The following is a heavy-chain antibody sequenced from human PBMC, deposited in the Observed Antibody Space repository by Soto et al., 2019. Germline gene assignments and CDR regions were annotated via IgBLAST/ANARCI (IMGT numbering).Heavy chain of an antibody. CDR2: IYSGGST. CDR3: ASSLLWFGELFHPMSMDV. CDR1: GFTVSSNY. D-gene: IGHD3-10*01. J-gene: IGHJ6*02. Sequence: GGSRRLSCAASGFTVSSNYMSWGRQAPGKGLEWVSVIYSGGSTYYADSVKGRFTISRDNSKHTLYLQMNSLRAEDTAVYYCASSLLWFGELFHPMSMDVWSQGTTVTVSS. V-gene: IGHV3-53*01.